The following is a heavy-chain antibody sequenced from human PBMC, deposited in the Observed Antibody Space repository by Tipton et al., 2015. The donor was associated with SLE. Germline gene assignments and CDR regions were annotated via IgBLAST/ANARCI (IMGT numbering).Heavy chain of an antibody. J-gene: IGHJ4*02. CDR1: GFTFSSYA. CDR3: ARDSRWLPDY. CDR2: ISYDGSNK. V-gene: IGHV3-30*04. Sequence: RSLRLSCAASGFTFSSYAMHWVRQAPGKGLEWVAVISYDGSNKYYADSVKGRFTISRDNSKNTLYLQMNSLRAEDTALYYCARDSRWLPDYWGQGTLVTVSS. D-gene: IGHD5-12*01.